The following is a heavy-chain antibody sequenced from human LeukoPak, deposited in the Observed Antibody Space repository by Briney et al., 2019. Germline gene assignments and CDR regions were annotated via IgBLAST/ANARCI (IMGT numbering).Heavy chain of an antibody. Sequence: PGGSLRLSCVASGFSFSSYWMTWVRQAPGKGLEWVANIKEDGSDNYYVDSVKGRFTISRDNAKNTLYLQMNSLRVEDTAVYYCARESGYTSGWYVGYFDYWGHGTQVTVSS. J-gene: IGHJ4*01. CDR1: GFSFSSYW. V-gene: IGHV3-7*01. D-gene: IGHD6-19*01. CDR2: IKEDGSDN. CDR3: ARESGYTSGWYVGYFDY.